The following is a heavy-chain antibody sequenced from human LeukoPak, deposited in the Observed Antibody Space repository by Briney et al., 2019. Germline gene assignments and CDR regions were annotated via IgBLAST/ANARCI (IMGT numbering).Heavy chain of an antibody. CDR1: GFTFSGSA. V-gene: IGHV3-73*01. Sequence: PGGSQRLSCAASGFTFSGSAMHWVRQASGKGLEWVGRIRSKANSYATAYAASVKGRFTISRDDSKNTAYLQMNSLKTEDTAVYYCTREGGSYQPFDYWGQGTLVTVSS. D-gene: IGHD1-26*01. CDR2: IRSKANSYAT. J-gene: IGHJ4*02. CDR3: TREGGSYQPFDY.